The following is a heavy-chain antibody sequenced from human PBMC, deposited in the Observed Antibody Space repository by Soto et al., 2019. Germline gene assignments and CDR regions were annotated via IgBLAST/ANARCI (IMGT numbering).Heavy chain of an antibody. J-gene: IGHJ4*02. CDR3: ARESEH. D-gene: IGHD1-1*01. CDR2: ITGSAGGT. CDR1: GFTFSNYA. Sequence: LRLSCAASGFTFSNYAMSWVRQAPGKVLEWVSTITGSAGGTYYADSMKGRFTISRDNSKSTLYLQMYSLRVEDTAVYYCARESEHWGQGTLVTVSS. V-gene: IGHV3-23*01.